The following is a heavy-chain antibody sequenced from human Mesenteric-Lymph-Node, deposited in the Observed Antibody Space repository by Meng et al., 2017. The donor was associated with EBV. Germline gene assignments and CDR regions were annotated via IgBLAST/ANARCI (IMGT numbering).Heavy chain of an antibody. CDR1: WGSVGRGSYY. Sequence: HVQRHDSGPGRVKPAETLSRTCCVSWGSVGRGSYYWSWIRQPPGKGLEWIGYIYYSGSTNYNPSLKSRVTISGDTSKNQFSLKLSSVTAADTAVYYCARGIADSWFDPWGQGALVTVSS. J-gene: IGHJ5*02. V-gene: IGHV4-61*01. CDR2: IYYSGST. D-gene: IGHD2-15*01. CDR3: ARGIADSWFDP.